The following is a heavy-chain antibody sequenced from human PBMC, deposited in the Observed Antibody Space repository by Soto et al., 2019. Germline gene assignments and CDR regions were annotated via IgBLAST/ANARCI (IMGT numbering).Heavy chain of an antibody. CDR1: GFMFGTYW. CDR2: IKHDGNEN. D-gene: IGHD1-1*01. CDR3: VEGTRRWGHYYYPGMDV. Sequence: VQLVESGGDSVQPGGSLRLSCEASGFMFGTYWMSWVRQAPGKRLEWVANIKHDGNENFFGDSVKGRFTSSRDDAKISLYLEMNDLRVDDTDVYDCVEGTRRWGHYYYPGMDVWGQGPTVTV. V-gene: IGHV3-7*01. J-gene: IGHJ6*02.